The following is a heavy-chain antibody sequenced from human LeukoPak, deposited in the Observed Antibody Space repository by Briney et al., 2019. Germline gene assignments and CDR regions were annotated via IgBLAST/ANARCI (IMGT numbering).Heavy chain of an antibody. Sequence: RPGGSLRLSCAASGFTFSSYAMNWVRRTPGKGLEWVSVISDSGGSTYYADSVKGRFTISRDNSKNTLYLLMNSLRAEDTAVYYCATEGAAGYCSGGSCLGYWGQGTLVTVSS. V-gene: IGHV3-23*01. CDR1: GFTFSSYA. J-gene: IGHJ4*02. D-gene: IGHD2-15*01. CDR2: ISDSGGST. CDR3: ATEGAAGYCSGGSCLGY.